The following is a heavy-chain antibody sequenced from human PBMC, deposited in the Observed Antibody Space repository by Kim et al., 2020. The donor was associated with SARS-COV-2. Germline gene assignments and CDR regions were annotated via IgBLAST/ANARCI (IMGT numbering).Heavy chain of an antibody. CDR3: ARSPQSWVVVTHFDY. J-gene: IGHJ4*02. D-gene: IGHD3-22*01. Sequence: SETLSLTCTVSGGSISSGGYYWSWIRQHPGKGLEWIGYIYYSGSTYHNPSLKSRVTISVDTSKNQFSLKLSSVTAADTAVYYCARSPQSWVVVTHFDYWGQGTLVTVSS. CDR2: IYYSGST. CDR1: GGSISSGGYY. V-gene: IGHV4-31*03.